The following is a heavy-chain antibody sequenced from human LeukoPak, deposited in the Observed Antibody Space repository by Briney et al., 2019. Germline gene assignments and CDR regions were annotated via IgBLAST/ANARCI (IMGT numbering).Heavy chain of an antibody. CDR1: GFTFSTYS. D-gene: IGHD3-10*01. J-gene: IGHJ4*02. CDR3: ARQSRDGSGSRGYSFDF. CDR2: ISGTNNI. V-gene: IGHV3-48*02. Sequence: GGSLRLSCAASGFTFSTYSMNWVRQAPGKGLEWVSYISGTNNIYYTDSVKGRFTISRDNAKNSLYLQMNSLRDEDTAVYYCARQSRDGSGSRGYSFDFWGQGTLVAVS.